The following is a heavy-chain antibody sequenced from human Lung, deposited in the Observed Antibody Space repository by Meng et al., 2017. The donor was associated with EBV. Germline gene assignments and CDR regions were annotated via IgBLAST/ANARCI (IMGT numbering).Heavy chain of an antibody. D-gene: IGHD4-17*01. J-gene: IGHJ4*02. CDR2: IISKANNSAT. CDR3: TTLTVTTGPFDY. Sequence: VVSGGGVFQVRGSRKLSCAAMGFTFRDSVMHRVRHTSGKGQEGVGRIISKANNSATAYAASVKGRFTVSRDDSKNTAYLQMNSLKTEDTAVYYCTTLTVTTGPFDYWGQGILVTVSS. CDR1: GFTFRDSV. V-gene: IGHV3-73*02.